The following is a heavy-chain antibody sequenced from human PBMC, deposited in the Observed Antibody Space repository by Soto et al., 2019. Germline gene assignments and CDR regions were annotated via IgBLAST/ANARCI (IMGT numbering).Heavy chain of an antibody. V-gene: IGHV4-34*01. CDR1: GGSFSGYY. Sequence: PSGTLSLTCGVSGGSFSGYYWSWLRQPPGKGLEWIGEITAGGTTDSNPALKSRVTLSVDTSKKQFSLTMTSVTAADTALYYCARGRSHYGAGSLNWFDPWGQGTQVTVSS. J-gene: IGHJ5*02. D-gene: IGHD3-10*01. CDR3: ARGRSHYGAGSLNWFDP. CDR2: ITAGGTT.